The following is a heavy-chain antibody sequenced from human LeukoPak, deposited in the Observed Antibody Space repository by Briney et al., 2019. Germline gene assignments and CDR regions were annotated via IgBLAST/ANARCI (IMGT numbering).Heavy chain of an antibody. J-gene: IGHJ4*02. CDR1: GGSISSNTW. CDR2: ISLSGRT. V-gene: IGHV4-4*02. D-gene: IGHD3-16*01. Sequence: PSETLSLTCAVSGGSISSNTWWSGVRQPPGQGLGWIGEISLSGRTNYNPSLKSRVTILIDKSKNQFSLKLSSVTAADAAVYYCARAHRGEISNWGQGTLVTVSA. CDR3: ARAHRGEISN.